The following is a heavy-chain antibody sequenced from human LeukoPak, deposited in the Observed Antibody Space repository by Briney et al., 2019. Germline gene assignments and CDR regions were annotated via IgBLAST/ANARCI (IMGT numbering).Heavy chain of an antibody. J-gene: IGHJ4*02. Sequence: GGSLRLSCAASGFTFSSYGMSWVRQAPGKGLEWVSAISGSGGRTYYADSVKGRFTIPRDNSKNTLYLQMNSLRAEDTAVYYCAKVRAGNYYSGSSDYWGQGTLVTVSS. CDR1: GFTFSSYG. CDR3: AKVRAGNYYSGSSDY. V-gene: IGHV3-23*01. D-gene: IGHD3-22*01. CDR2: ISGSGGRT.